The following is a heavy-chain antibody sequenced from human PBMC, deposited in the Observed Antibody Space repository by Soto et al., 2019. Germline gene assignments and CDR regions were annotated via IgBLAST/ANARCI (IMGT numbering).Heavy chain of an antibody. V-gene: IGHV1-69*13. J-gene: IGHJ5*02. CDR1: GGPFSSYA. D-gene: IGHD5-12*01. CDR2: IIPIFGTA. CDR3: ARDEKRVGRDGYNTNWFDP. Sequence: SVKVSFKASGGPFSSYAISLVRQAPGQGLEWMGGIIPIFGTANYAQKFQGRVTITADESTSTAYMELSSLRSEDTAVYYCARDEKRVGRDGYNTNWFDPWGQGAMVTVSS.